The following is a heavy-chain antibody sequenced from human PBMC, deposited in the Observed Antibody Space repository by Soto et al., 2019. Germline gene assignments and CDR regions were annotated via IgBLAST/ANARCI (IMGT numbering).Heavy chain of an antibody. Sequence: ASVKVSCKASGYTFTSYAMHWVRQAPGQRLEWMGWINAGNGNTKYSQKFQGRVTITRDTSASTAYMELSSLRSEDTAVYYCARGHGTMVRGVINWFDPWGQGTLVTVSS. CDR1: GYTFTSYA. V-gene: IGHV1-3*01. CDR3: ARGHGTMVRGVINWFDP. D-gene: IGHD3-10*01. CDR2: INAGNGNT. J-gene: IGHJ5*02.